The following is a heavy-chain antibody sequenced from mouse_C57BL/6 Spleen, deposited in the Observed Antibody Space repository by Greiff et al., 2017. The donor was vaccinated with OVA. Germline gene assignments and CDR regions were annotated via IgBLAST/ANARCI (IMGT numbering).Heavy chain of an antibody. CDR1: GFNFSDYG. D-gene: IGHD2-4*01. J-gene: IGHJ3*01. Sequence: EVKLMESGGGLVKPGGSLKLSCAASGFNFSDYGMHWVRQAPEKGLEWVAYISSGSSTIYYADTVKGRFTISRDNAKNTLFLQMTSLRSEDTAMYYCARGYDYDEGRFAYWGQGTLVTVSA. V-gene: IGHV5-17*01. CDR3: ARGYDYDEGRFAY. CDR2: ISSGSSTI.